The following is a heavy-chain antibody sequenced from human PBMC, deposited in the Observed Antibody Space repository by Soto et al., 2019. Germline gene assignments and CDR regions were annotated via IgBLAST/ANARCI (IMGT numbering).Heavy chain of an antibody. J-gene: IGHJ4*02. Sequence: QVQLVQSGAEVKKPGASVKLSCRTSGYTFTHYYIHWVRQAPGQGLEWLAIINPASGSTNYAQEFQGRVTLTMDTSTTTVYREVSGLRAEDTAIFSCARDLAAGDHWGQGTLVTVSS. CDR3: ARDLAAGDH. CDR2: INPASGST. D-gene: IGHD6-13*01. CDR1: GYTFTHYY. V-gene: IGHV1-46*01.